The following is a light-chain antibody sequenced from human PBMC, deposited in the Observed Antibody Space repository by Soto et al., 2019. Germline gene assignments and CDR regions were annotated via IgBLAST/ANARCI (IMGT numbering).Light chain of an antibody. CDR1: QRVSSSY. Sequence: EIVLTQSPGTLSLSPGERATLSCRASQRVSSSYLAWYQQKPGQAPRLLIYGASSSATGIPDRFSGSGSGTDFTLTISRLEPEEFAVYFCQRYGSSPPFTFGQGTKVEI. J-gene: IGKJ2*01. CDR3: QRYGSSPPFT. V-gene: IGKV3-20*01. CDR2: GAS.